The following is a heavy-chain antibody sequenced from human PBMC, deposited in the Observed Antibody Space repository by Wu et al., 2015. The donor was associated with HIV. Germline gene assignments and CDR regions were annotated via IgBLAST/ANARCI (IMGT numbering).Heavy chain of an antibody. J-gene: IGHJ4*02. D-gene: IGHD2-21*01. CDR3: ARDLHGGDFLWPPSWGY. V-gene: IGHV1-2*02. Sequence: QVQLVQSGAEVKKPGASVKVSCKASGYTFTGYYMHWVRQAPGQGLEWMGWINPNSGGTNYAQKFQGRVTMTRDTSISTAYMELSRLRSDDTAVYYCARDLHGGDFLWPPSWGYWGQGTLVTVSS. CDR2: INPNSGGT. CDR1: GYTFTGYY.